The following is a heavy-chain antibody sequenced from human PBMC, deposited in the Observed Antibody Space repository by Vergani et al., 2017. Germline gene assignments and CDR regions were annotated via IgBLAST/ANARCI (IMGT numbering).Heavy chain of an antibody. CDR2: ISSSSSYI. J-gene: IGHJ4*02. D-gene: IGHD6-19*01. Sequence: EVQLVESGGGLVKPGGSLRLSCAASGFTFSSYSMNWVRQAPGKGLEWVSSISSSSSYIYYADSVKGRFTISRDNAKNSLYLQMNSLRAEDTAGYYCAGDQGFGAVAGTRKGGFDYWGQGTLVTVSS. CDR3: AGDQGFGAVAGTRKGGFDY. CDR1: GFTFSSYS. V-gene: IGHV3-21*01.